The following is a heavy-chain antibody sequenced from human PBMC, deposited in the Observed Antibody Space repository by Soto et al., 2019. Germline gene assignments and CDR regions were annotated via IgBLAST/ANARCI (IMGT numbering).Heavy chain of an antibody. CDR3: ASSRRDDFWSGYTYWYFDL. CDR2: INPSGGST. V-gene: IGHV1-46*03. Sequence: QVQLVQSGAEVKKPGASVKVSCKASGYTFTSYYMHWVRQAPGQGLEWMGIINPSGGSTSYAQKFKGRVTMTRDTSTSTVYMELSSLRSEDTAVYYCASSRRDDFWSGYTYWYFDLWDRGTLVTVSS. D-gene: IGHD3-3*01. CDR1: GYTFTSYY. J-gene: IGHJ2*01.